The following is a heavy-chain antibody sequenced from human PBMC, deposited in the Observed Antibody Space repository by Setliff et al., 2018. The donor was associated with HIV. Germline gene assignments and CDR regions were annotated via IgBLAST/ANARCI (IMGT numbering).Heavy chain of an antibody. V-gene: IGHV4-59*03. D-gene: IGHD3-22*01. CDR3: ATSGYTSGFYWVFGAFGV. CDR2: IQYSDSS. Sequence: SETLSLTCTVSGGSMSNYYWSWIRQPPGKRLEWIASIQYSDSSHYNPSLQSRVTMSVDTSTKKFSLYLSSVNETDTAVYYCATSGYTSGFYWVFGAFGVWGQGKLVTVSS. J-gene: IGHJ3*01. CDR1: GGSMSNYY.